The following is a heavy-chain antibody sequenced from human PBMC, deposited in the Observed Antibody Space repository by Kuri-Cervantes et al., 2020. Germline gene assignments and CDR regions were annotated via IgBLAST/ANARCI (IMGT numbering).Heavy chain of an antibody. CDR1: GGSISSYY. Sequence: SETLSLTCTVSGGSISSYYRSWIRQPPGKGLEWIGYIYYSGSTNYNPSLKSRVTISVDTSKNQFSLKLSSVTAADTAVYYCARAWSSGWQKDAFDIWGQGTMVTVSS. D-gene: IGHD6-19*01. CDR2: IYYSGST. V-gene: IGHV4-59*01. J-gene: IGHJ3*02. CDR3: ARAWSSGWQKDAFDI.